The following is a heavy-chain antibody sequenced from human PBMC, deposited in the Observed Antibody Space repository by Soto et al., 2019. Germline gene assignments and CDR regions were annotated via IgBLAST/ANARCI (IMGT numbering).Heavy chain of an antibody. CDR3: AKDAYYYGSGSRYYFDY. Sequence: EVQLLESGGGLVQPGGSLRLSCAASGFTFSSYAMSWVRQAPGKGLEWVSAISGSGGSTYYADSVKGRFTISRDNSKNTLYLQMNSLRAEDTAVYYCAKDAYYYGSGSRYYFDYWGQGTLVTVSS. V-gene: IGHV3-23*01. CDR1: GFTFSSYA. D-gene: IGHD3-10*01. J-gene: IGHJ4*02. CDR2: ISGSGGST.